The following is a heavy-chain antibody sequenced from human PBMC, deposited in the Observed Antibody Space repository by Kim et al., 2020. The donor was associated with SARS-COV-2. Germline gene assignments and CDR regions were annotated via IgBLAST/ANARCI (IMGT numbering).Heavy chain of an antibody. CDR3: ARDENAPMVPIDD. D-gene: IGHD3-10*01. CDR2: IKSDGSST. CDR1: GFTFSSYW. V-gene: IGHV3-74*01. J-gene: IGHJ4*02. Sequence: GGSLRLSCAASGFTFSSYWMHWVRQAPGKGLVWVSHIKSDGSSTSYADSVKGRFTISRDNAKNTLYLQMNSLTAEDTAVYYCARDENAPMVPIDDWGQGTLVTVSS.